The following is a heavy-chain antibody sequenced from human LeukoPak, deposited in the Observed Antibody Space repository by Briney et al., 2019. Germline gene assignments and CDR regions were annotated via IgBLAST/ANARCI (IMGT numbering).Heavy chain of an antibody. CDR2: ISNSPINI. CDR1: GFTFSDYG. Sequence: GGSLRLSCAASGFTFSDYGMNWVCQAPGKGLEWVSYISNSPINIYYADSVRGRFTISRDNAKNSVFLQMNSLRAEDTAVYYCARGSADDDDKWIDPWGQGTLVTVSS. CDR3: ARGSADDDDKWIDP. D-gene: IGHD1-1*01. J-gene: IGHJ5*02. V-gene: IGHV3-48*03.